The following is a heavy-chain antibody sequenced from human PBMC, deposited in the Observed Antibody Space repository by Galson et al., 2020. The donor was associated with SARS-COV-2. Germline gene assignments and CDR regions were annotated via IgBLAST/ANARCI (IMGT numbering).Heavy chain of an antibody. V-gene: IGHV4-30-2*01. Sequence: PSETLSLTCALSGGSVSSGAFSWSWFRQPPGKGLEWIGYIYDSANTYYNPSLKSRVSISVDRSKNQFSLNLSSVTAADTAVYYCARGQQTELLTPFDFWGQGTLVTVSS. J-gene: IGHJ4*02. CDR1: GGSVSSGAFS. CDR2: IYDSANT. CDR3: ARGQQTELLTPFDF. D-gene: IGHD1-26*01.